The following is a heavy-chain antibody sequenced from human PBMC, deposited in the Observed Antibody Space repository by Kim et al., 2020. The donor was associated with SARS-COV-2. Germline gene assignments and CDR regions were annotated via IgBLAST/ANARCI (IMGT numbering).Heavy chain of an antibody. CDR1: GGSISSSSYY. J-gene: IGHJ6*01. V-gene: IGHV4-39*01. CDR2: IYYSGST. D-gene: IGHD5-12*01. CDR3: ARREVATTDLTHYYYYG. Sequence: SETLSLTCTVSGGSISSSSYYWGWIRQPPGKGLEWIGSIYYSGSTYYNPSLKSRVTISVDTSKNQFSLKLRSVTAADTAVYYCARREVATTDLTHYYYYG.